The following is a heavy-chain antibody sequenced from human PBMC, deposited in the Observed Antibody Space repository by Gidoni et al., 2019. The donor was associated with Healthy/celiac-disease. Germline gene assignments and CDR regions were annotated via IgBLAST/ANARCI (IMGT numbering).Heavy chain of an antibody. CDR1: GFTFSSYG. CDR2: ISYDGSNK. V-gene: IGHV3-30*18. Sequence: QVQLVESGGGVVQPGRSLRLSCAASGFTFSSYGMHWVRQAPGKGLGWVAVISYDGSNKYYADSVKGRFTISRDNSKNTLYLQMNSLRAEDTAVYYCAKGYHDIVVVPALGDYWGQGTLVTVSS. CDR3: AKGYHDIVVVPALGDY. J-gene: IGHJ4*02. D-gene: IGHD2-2*01.